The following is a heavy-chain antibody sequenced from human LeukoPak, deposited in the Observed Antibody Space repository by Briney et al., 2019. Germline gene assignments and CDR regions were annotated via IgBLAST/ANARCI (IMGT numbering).Heavy chain of an antibody. CDR1: GGSISNYY. J-gene: IGHJ2*01. Sequence: SETLSLTCTVSGGSISNYYWSWIRQPPGMGLEWIGYIYYSGSASYNPSLNSRVTISVDTSKNQSSLKLSSVTASDTAVYYCARDRGTYGYFDLWGPGNLVTVSS. D-gene: IGHD1-26*01. V-gene: IGHV4-59*01. CDR3: ARDRGTYGYFDL. CDR2: IYYSGSA.